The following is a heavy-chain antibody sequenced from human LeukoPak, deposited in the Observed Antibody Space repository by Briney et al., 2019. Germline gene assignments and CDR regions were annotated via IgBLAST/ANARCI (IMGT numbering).Heavy chain of an antibody. Sequence: ASVKVSCKASGGTFSSYAISWVRQAPGQGLEWMGGIIPIFGTANYAQKFQGRVTITADDSTSTAYMELSSLRSEDTAVYYCARTGERGYSYGNDYWGQGTLVTVSS. D-gene: IGHD5-18*01. CDR1: GGTFSSYA. CDR2: IIPIFGTA. V-gene: IGHV1-69*01. J-gene: IGHJ4*02. CDR3: ARTGERGYSYGNDY.